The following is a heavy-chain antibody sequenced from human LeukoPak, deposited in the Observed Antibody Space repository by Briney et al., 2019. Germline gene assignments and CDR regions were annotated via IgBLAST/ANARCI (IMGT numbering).Heavy chain of an antibody. V-gene: IGHV1-24*01. Sequence: ASVKVSCKVYEYTLTELSIHWVRQAPGKGLEWMGGFDPEEGETIYAQKFQGRVTMTEDTSTDTIYMDLSSLRSEDTAVYYCATHLGRYSYYALDVWGQGTTVTVS. J-gene: IGHJ6*02. CDR3: ATHLGRYSYYALDV. CDR2: FDPEEGET. CDR1: EYTLTELS. D-gene: IGHD1-26*01.